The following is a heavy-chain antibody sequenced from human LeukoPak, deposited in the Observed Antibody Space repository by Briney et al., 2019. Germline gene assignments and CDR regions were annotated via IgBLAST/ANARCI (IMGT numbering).Heavy chain of an antibody. Sequence: GGSLRLSCAASGFTFDDYTMHWVRHAPGKGLEWVSLISWDGGSTYYADSVKGRLTISRDNSKNSLYLQMNSLRTEDTALYYCAKDRGGRGYDFWSGYFLYFDYWGQGTLVTVSS. J-gene: IGHJ4*02. CDR1: GFTFDDYT. CDR3: AKDRGGRGYDFWSGYFLYFDY. D-gene: IGHD3-3*01. CDR2: ISWDGGST. V-gene: IGHV3-43*01.